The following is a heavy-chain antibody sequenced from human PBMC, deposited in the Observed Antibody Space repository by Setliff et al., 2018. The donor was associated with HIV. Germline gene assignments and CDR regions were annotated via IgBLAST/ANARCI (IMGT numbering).Heavy chain of an antibody. Sequence: PSETLSLTCTVSGGFIGGHYWTWIRQPPGRGLEWIATISYDGSTDYNPSLKNRVAISLDTSQNQFSLRLSSVTAADTALYYCAKDWDTFWSGYSRVIAVDIWGQGKMVTV. V-gene: IGHV4-59*11. CDR2: ISYDGST. D-gene: IGHD3-3*01. CDR1: GGFIGGHY. CDR3: AKDWDTFWSGYSRVIAVDI. J-gene: IGHJ3*02.